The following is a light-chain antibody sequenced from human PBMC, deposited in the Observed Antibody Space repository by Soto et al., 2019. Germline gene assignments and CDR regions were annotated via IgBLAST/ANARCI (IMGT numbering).Light chain of an antibody. CDR1: NIGDKA. CDR3: QVWDTTLAQPI. CDR2: YDF. J-gene: IGLJ2*01. V-gene: IGLV3-21*04. Sequence: SYVLTQRPSVSVAPEKTARITCGGDNIGDKAVHWFQQRPGQAPLLVIYYDFGRPSGIPDRFSGSNSGNTATLTISRVEAGEEADYFCQVWDTTLAQPIFGGGTKLTVL.